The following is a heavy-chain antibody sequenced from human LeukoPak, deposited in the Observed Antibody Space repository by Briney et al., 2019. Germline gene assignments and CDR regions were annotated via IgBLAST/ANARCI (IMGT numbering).Heavy chain of an antibody. CDR1: GGSFSGYY. CDR2: INHSGST. CDR3: ARGRGVYGGNSGVWYDP. Sequence: SETLFLTCAVYGGSFSGYYWSWIRQPPGKGLEWIGEINHSGSTNYNPSLKSRVTISVDTSKNQFSLKLSSVTAADTAVYYCARGRGVYGGNSGVWYDPWGQGTLVTVSS. V-gene: IGHV4-34*01. D-gene: IGHD4-23*01. J-gene: IGHJ5*02.